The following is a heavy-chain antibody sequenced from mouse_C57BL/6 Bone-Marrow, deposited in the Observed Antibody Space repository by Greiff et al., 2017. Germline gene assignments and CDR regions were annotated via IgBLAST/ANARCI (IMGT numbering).Heavy chain of an antibody. D-gene: IGHD2-2*01. V-gene: IGHV1-50*01. CDR3: ARGLRRRGAWFAY. Sequence: QVQLQQPGAELVKPGASVKLSCKASGYTFTSYWMQWVKQRPGQGLEWIGEIDPSDSYTNYNQKFKGKATLTVDTSSSTAYMQLSSLPSEDSAVYYCARGLRRRGAWFAYWGQGTLVTVSA. J-gene: IGHJ3*01. CDR2: IDPSDSYT. CDR1: GYTFTSYW.